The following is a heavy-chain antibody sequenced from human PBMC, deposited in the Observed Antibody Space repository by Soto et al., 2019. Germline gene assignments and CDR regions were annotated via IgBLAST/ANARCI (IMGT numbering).Heavy chain of an antibody. CDR3: AVPRGYYYYGMDV. J-gene: IGHJ6*02. V-gene: IGHV1-58*02. D-gene: IGHD3-16*01. CDR1: GYTFTSYG. Sequence: PVKVSCKAPGYTFTSYGISWVRQAPGQGLEWMGWIVVGSSTTNYAQKFQERVTITRDMSTSTAYMELSSLRSEDTALYYCAVPRGYYYYGMDVWGQGTTVTVSS. CDR2: IVVGSSTT.